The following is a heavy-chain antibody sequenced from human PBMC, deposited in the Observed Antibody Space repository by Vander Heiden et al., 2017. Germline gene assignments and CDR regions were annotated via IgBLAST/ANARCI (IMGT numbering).Heavy chain of an antibody. CDR2: TYYRSKWYN. CDR1: GASVSSNSPA. J-gene: IGHJ4*02. Sequence: QVQLQQSGPGLVKPSQTPSLTCPIPGASVSSNSPAWNWIRQSPSQGLEWLGRTYYRSKWYNDYAISVKSRTAINPDTSKNQFSLQLNSVTPEDTAVYYCARSVAGKHGCWGQGTLVTVSS. CDR3: ARSVAGKHGC. V-gene: IGHV6-1*01. D-gene: IGHD6-19*01.